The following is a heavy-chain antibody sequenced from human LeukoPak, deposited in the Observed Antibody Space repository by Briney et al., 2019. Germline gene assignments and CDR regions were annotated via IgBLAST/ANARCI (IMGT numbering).Heavy chain of an antibody. J-gene: IGHJ4*02. CDR1: GGSISSYY. V-gene: IGHV4-59*01. CDR2: IYYTGIA. CDR3: ARGQGYGLLNAVDY. D-gene: IGHD5-18*01. Sequence: PSETLSLTCTVSGGSISSYYWTWIRQPPGKGLEWIGYIYYTGIANYNPPLKSRVTMSVGTSKNQFSLKLTSVTAADTAVYYCARGQGYGLLNAVDYWGQGTLVTVSS.